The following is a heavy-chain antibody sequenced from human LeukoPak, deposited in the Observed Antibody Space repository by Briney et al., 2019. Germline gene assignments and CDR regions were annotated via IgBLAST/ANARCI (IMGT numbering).Heavy chain of an antibody. Sequence: PSETLSLTCTVSGGSISSGGYYWSWIRQPPGKGLEWIGYIFHSGSTYYNPSLKSRVTISVGRSKNQFSLKLSSVTAADTAVYYCARHGIAARPNYYYYYYYMDVWGKGTTVTVSS. J-gene: IGHJ6*03. D-gene: IGHD6-6*01. CDR2: IFHSGST. CDR1: GGSISSGGYY. CDR3: ARHGIAARPNYYYYYYYMDV. V-gene: IGHV4-30-2*01.